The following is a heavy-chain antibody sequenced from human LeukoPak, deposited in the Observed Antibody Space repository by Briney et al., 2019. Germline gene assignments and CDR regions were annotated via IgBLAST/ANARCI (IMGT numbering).Heavy chain of an antibody. V-gene: IGHV4-39*01. CDR1: GGSISGSSHY. CDR3: ARYSSGWSFDL. Sequence: PSETLSLTCTVSGGSISGSSHYWGWIRQPPGKGLEWIGSIYQSGSTHYNFYLRSRVTISVDTSKNQFSLKLSSVTAADTSVYYCARYSSGWSFDLWGRGTLVTVS. D-gene: IGHD6-19*01. J-gene: IGHJ2*01. CDR2: IYQSGST.